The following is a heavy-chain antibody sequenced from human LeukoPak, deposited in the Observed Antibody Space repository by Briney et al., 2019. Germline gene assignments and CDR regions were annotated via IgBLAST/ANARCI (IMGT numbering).Heavy chain of an antibody. CDR3: ARDHGFGELRFDY. D-gene: IGHD3-10*01. CDR1: GFTFSSYS. Sequence: PGGSLRLSCAASGFTFSSYSMNWVRQAPGKGLEWVSYISSSSSTIYYADSVKGRFTISRDNAKNSLYLQMNSLRAEDTAVYYCARDHGFGELRFDYWGQGTLVTVSS. J-gene: IGHJ4*02. CDR2: ISSSSSTI. V-gene: IGHV3-48*01.